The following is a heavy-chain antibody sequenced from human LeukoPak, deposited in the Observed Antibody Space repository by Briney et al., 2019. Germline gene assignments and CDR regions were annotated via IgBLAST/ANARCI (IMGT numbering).Heavy chain of an antibody. D-gene: IGHD6-13*01. CDR3: SRDSSSWLDY. J-gene: IGHJ4*02. CDR1: GFTFSSYS. CDR2: ISSSSSYI. V-gene: IGHV3-21*01. Sequence: GGSLRLSRAASGFTFSSYSMNWVRQAPGKGLEWVSSISSSSSYIYYADSVKARFTISRDNAKNSLYLQMNSLRAEDTAVYYCSRDSSSWLDYWGQGTLVTVSS.